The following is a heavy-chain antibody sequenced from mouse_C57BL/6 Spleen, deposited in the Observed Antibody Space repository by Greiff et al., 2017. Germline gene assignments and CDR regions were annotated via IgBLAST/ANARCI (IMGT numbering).Heavy chain of an antibody. CDR2: IYPRSGNT. CDR1: GYTFTSYG. J-gene: IGHJ1*03. CDR3: ARPTTAGGYFDV. D-gene: IGHD1-2*01. V-gene: IGHV1-81*01. Sequence: QVQLQQSGAELARPGASVKLSCKASGYTFTSYGISWVKQRTGQGLEWIGEIYPRSGNTYYNEKFKGKATLTADKSSSTAYMELRSLTSADSAVYFYARPTTAGGYFDVWGTGTTVTVSS.